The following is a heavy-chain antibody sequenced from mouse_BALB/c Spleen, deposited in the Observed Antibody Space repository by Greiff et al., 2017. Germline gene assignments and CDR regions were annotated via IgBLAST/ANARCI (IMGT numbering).Heavy chain of an antibody. J-gene: IGHJ2*01. D-gene: IGHD4-1*01. V-gene: IGHV5-17*02. Sequence: EVHLVESGGGLVQPGGSRKLSCAASGFTFSSFGMHWVRQAPEKGLEWVAYISSGSSTIYYADTVKGRFTISRDNPKNTLFLQMTSLRSEDTAMYYCARLTGPDYWGQGTTLTVSS. CDR1: GFTFSSFG. CDR3: ARLTGPDY. CDR2: ISSGSSTI.